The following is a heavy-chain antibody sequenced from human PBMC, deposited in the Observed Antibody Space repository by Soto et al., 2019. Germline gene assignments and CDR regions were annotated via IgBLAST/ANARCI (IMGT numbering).Heavy chain of an antibody. CDR2: ISAYNGNT. V-gene: IGHV1-18*01. Sequence: SVKVSCKASGYTFTSYGISWVRQAPGQGLEWMGWISAYNGNTNYAQKLQGRVTMTTDTSTSTAYMELRSLRSDETAVYYCARETCGGDCYSGWFDPSGQGTMLTVSS. CDR3: ARETCGGDCYSGWFDP. D-gene: IGHD2-21*02. J-gene: IGHJ5*02. CDR1: GYTFTSYG.